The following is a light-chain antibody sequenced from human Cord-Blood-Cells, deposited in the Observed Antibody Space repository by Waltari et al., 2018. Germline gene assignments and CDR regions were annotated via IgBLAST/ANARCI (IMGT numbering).Light chain of an antibody. V-gene: IGKV1-39*01. J-gene: IGKJ3*01. CDR3: QQSYSTPFT. CDR1: QSISSY. Sequence: DIQMTQSPSSLSASVGDRVTITCRANQSISSYLNWYHQKPGKAPKLLIYAASSLQSGVPSRFSGSGSGTDFTLTISSLQPEDFATYYCQQSYSTPFTFGPGTKVDIK. CDR2: AAS.